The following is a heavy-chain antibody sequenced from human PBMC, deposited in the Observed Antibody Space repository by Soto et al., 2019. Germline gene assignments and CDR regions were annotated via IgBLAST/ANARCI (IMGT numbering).Heavy chain of an antibody. D-gene: IGHD2-15*01. CDR1: GFTFSSYG. V-gene: IGHV3-30*18. CDR3: AKSVGAATSGY. CDR2: ILYDGSNK. J-gene: IGHJ4*02. Sequence: QVQLVESGGGVVKPGRSLRLSCAASGFTFSSYGMHWVRQAPGKGLEWVAVILYDGSNKYYADSVKGRFTISRDNSKNTLYLQMNSLRVEDTAVYYCAKSVGAATSGYWGQGTLVTVSS.